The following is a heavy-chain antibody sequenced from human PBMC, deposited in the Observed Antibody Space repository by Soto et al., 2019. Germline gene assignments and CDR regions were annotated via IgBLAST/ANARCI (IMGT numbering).Heavy chain of an antibody. CDR3: AGGGVATRDYFDY. J-gene: IGHJ4*02. CDR1: GFTFSDYY. D-gene: IGHD5-12*01. V-gene: IGHV3-11*05. CDR2: ISSSSSYT. Sequence: QVQLVESGGGLVKPGGSLRLSCAASGFTFSDYYMSWIRQAPGKGLEWVSYISSSSSYTNYADSVKGRFTISRDNAKNSLYLQMNSLRAEDTAVYYCAGGGVATRDYFDYWGQGTLVTVSS.